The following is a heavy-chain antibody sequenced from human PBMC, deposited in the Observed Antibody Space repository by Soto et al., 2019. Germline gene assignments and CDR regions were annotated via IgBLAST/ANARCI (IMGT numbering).Heavy chain of an antibody. Sequence: LSLTCAVYGGTFSGYFWSWVRQPPGKGLEWIGEIEHNGNNNINPSLKSRVTVSVDTSKNQISLTLTSVTAADTAVYYCARDFRYFPYWGQGTLVTVSS. D-gene: IGHD3-10*01. CDR2: IEHNGNN. CDR3: ARDFRYFPY. J-gene: IGHJ4*02. CDR1: GGTFSGYF. V-gene: IGHV4-34*01.